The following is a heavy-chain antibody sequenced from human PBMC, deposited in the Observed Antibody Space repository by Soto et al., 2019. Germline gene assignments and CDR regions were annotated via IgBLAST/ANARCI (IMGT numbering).Heavy chain of an antibody. CDR1: GFTFSSYA. J-gene: IGHJ5*02. CDR2: ISGSGGST. Sequence: EVQLLESGGGLVQPGGSLRLSCAASGFTFSSYAMSWVRQAPGKGLEWVSAISGSGGSTYYADSVKGRFTISRDNSKNTVYLQMNSLRAEDTDVCYSARVLWFTMMVGRGGWCDPWGQGTLVTVSS. CDR3: ARVLWFTMMVGRGGWCDP. V-gene: IGHV3-23*01. D-gene: IGHD3-22*01.